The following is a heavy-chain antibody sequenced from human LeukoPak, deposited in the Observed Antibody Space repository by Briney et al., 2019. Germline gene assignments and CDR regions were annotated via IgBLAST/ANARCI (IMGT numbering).Heavy chain of an antibody. CDR3: ATDYGDYESGY. J-gene: IGHJ4*02. V-gene: IGHV1-2*02. D-gene: IGHD4-17*01. CDR2: INPNSGGT. CDR1: GYTFTDYY. Sequence: GASVTLSCTASGYTFTDYYMDWVRQAPGQGLGWMGWINPNSGGTDYAQEFQGRVTMTRDTFISTAYMELSRLRSDDTAVYYCATDYGDYESGYWGQGTLVTVSS.